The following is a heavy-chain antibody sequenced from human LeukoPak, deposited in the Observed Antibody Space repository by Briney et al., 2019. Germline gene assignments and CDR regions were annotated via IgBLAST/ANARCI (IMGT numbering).Heavy chain of an antibody. CDR1: GGSISSSSYY. Sequence: PPETLSLTCTISGGSISSSSYYWGWIRQPPGKGLEWIGSIYYSGSTYYNPSLKSRVTISVDTSKNQFSLKLSSVTAADTAVYYCASTPYDSSGYYYVWGGYWGQGTLVTVSS. CDR3: ASTPYDSSGYYYVWGGY. CDR2: IYYSGST. V-gene: IGHV4-39*01. D-gene: IGHD3-22*01. J-gene: IGHJ4*02.